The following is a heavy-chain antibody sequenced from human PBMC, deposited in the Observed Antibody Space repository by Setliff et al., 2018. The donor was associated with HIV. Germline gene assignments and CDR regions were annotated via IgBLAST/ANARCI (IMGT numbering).Heavy chain of an antibody. V-gene: IGHV4-61*02. Sequence: PSETLSLTCSVSGGSINRGTSYWTWIRQSAGKGLEWIGRIYISGSANYNPSLKSRVTISVDTSKNQFSLKLSAVTAADTAIYYCAREDSSSWYSSLSFWGQGTLVTVSS. D-gene: IGHD6-13*01. J-gene: IGHJ1*01. CDR2: IYISGSA. CDR1: GGSINRGTSY. CDR3: AREDSSSWYSSLSF.